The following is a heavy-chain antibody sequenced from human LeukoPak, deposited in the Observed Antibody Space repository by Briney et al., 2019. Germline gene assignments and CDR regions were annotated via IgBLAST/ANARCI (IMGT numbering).Heavy chain of an antibody. V-gene: IGHV3-48*04. Sequence: PGGSLRLSCAASGFTFSSYSMNWVRQAPGKGLEWVSYISSSSSTIYYADSVKGRFTISRDNAKNSLYLQMNRLRAEDTAVYYCARASGGVSGYDLYYFDYWGQGILVTVSS. CDR3: ARASGGVSGYDLYYFDY. J-gene: IGHJ4*02. D-gene: IGHD5-12*01. CDR1: GFTFSSYS. CDR2: ISSSSSTI.